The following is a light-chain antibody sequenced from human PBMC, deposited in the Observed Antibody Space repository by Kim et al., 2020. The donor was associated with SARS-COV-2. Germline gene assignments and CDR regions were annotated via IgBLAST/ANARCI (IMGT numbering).Light chain of an antibody. CDR3: QAWDSSTADVV. Sequence: SPGQTASITCSGDKLGGKHACWYQQKPGQSPVLVIYQDIKRPSGIPERFSGSNSGNTATLTISGTQAMDEADYYCQAWDSSTADVVFGGGTQLTVL. CDR2: QDI. J-gene: IGLJ2*01. V-gene: IGLV3-1*01. CDR1: KLGGKH.